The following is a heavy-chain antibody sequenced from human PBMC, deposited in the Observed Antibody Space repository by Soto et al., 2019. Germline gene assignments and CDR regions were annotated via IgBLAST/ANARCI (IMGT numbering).Heavy chain of an antibody. CDR2: MNPNSGNT. D-gene: IGHD1-1*01. CDR3: ARAQTGTYYADYYYYSYMDV. J-gene: IGHJ6*03. V-gene: IGHV1-8*01. CDR1: GYTFTSYD. Sequence: ASVKVSCKASGYTFTSYDINWVRQATGQGLEWMGWMNPNSGNTGYAQKFQGRVTMTRNTSISTAYMELSSLRSEDTAVYYCARAQTGTYYADYYYYSYMDVRGKGTTVTVSS.